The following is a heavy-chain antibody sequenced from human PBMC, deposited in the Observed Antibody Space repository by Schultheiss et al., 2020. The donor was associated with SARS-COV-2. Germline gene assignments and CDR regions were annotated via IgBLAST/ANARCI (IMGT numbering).Heavy chain of an antibody. D-gene: IGHD5-24*01. CDR2: IIPILGIA. J-gene: IGHJ4*02. CDR1: GGTFSSYA. CDR3: ARDQEMANIEGLYYFDY. Sequence: SVKVSCKASGGTFSSYAISWVRQAPGQGLEWMGRIIPILGIANYAQKFQGRVTITADKSTSTAYMELSSLRSEDTAVYYCARDQEMANIEGLYYFDYWGQGTLVTVSS. V-gene: IGHV1-69*04.